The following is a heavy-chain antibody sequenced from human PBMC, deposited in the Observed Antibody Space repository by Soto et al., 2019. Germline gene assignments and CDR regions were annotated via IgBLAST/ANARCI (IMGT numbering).Heavy chain of an antibody. J-gene: IGHJ4*02. Sequence: PSETLSLTCTVSGGSISSSSYYWGWIRQPPGKGLEWIGSIYYSGSTYYNPSLKSRVTISVDTSKNQFSLNLSSVTAADMAVYYCAREGSYSAYNFAHGIQLWSFDFWGQGALVTVYS. CDR1: GGSISSSSYY. CDR2: IYYSGST. D-gene: IGHD5-18*01. V-gene: IGHV4-39*07. CDR3: AREGSYSAYNFAHGIQLWSFDF.